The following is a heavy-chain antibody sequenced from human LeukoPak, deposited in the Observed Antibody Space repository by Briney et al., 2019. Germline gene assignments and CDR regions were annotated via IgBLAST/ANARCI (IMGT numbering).Heavy chain of an antibody. Sequence: GGSLRLSCAASGFTFSSYSMNGVRQAPGKGLEWVSYISSSSSTIYYADSVKGRFTISRDNAKNSLYLQMNSLRAEDTAVYYCARDSPEYFDYWGQGTLVTVSS. CDR1: GFTFSSYS. CDR3: ARDSPEYFDY. CDR2: ISSSSSTI. V-gene: IGHV3-48*04. J-gene: IGHJ4*02.